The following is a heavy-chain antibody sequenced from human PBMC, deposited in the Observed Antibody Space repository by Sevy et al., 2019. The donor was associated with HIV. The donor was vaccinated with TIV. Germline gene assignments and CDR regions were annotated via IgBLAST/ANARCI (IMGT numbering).Heavy chain of an antibody. J-gene: IGHJ4*02. CDR2: ISSSSSYI. Sequence: GGSLRLSCAASGFTFSSYSMNWVRQAPGKGLEWVSSISSSSSYIYYADSVKGRFTISRDNAKNSLYLQMNSLRAEDTAVYYCARREADYGSGIRGWYFDYWGQGTLVTISS. V-gene: IGHV3-21*01. CDR3: ARREADYGSGIRGWYFDY. CDR1: GFTFSSYS. D-gene: IGHD3-10*01.